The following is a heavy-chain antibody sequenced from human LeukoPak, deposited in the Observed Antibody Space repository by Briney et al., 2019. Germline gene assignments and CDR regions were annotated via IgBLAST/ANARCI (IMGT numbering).Heavy chain of an antibody. D-gene: IGHD5-18*01. CDR3: AREASYANWFDP. CDR1: GGSISSGGYS. V-gene: IGHV4-30-2*01. CDR2: IYHSGST. Sequence: PSGTLSLTCAVSGGSISSGGYSWSWIRQPPGKGLEWIGYIYHSGSTYYNPSLKSRVTISVDRSKNQFSLKLSSVTAADTAVYYCAREASYANWFDPWGQGTLVTVSS. J-gene: IGHJ5*02.